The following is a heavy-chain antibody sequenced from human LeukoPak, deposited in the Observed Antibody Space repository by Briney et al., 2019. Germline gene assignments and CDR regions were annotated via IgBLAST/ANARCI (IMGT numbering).Heavy chain of an antibody. D-gene: IGHD1-26*01. V-gene: IGHV5-51*01. CDR3: ARLPQFDSGSYQDY. CDR1: GYSFTSSW. CDR2: IYPVDSDT. J-gene: IGHJ4*02. Sequence: GESLKISCKGSGYSFTSSWIGWVRRMPGKGLEWLGIIYPVDSDTRYSPSFQVQVNISADKSISTAYLQWSSLKASDTAMYYCARLPQFDSGSYQDYWGQGTLVTVSS.